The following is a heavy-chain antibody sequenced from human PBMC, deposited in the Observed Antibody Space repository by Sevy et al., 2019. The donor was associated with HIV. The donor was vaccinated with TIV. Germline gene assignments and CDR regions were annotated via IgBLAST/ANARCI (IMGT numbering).Heavy chain of an antibody. J-gene: IGHJ3*02. CDR1: GGSISSYY. D-gene: IGHD3-9*01. CDR2: IYYSGST. CDR3: ARVSRASYDILTGYQGGAFDI. Sequence: SETLSLTCTVSGGSISSYYWSWIRQPPGKGLEWIGYIYYSGSTNYNPSLKSRVTISVDTSKNQFSLKLSSVTAADTAVYYCARVSRASYDILTGYQGGAFDIWGQGTMVTVSS. V-gene: IGHV4-59*01.